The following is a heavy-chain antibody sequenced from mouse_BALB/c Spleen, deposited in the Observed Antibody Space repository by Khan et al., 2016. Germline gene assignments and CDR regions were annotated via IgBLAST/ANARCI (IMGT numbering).Heavy chain of an antibody. Sequence: QIQLVQSGPELKKPGETAKISCKASGYTFTNYGMNWVKQAPGKGLKWMGWINTNTGEPTYAEEFKGRFAFSLETSASTAYLQINNLKNEDTATYFCAEDYYGSNWFAYWGQGTLVTVSA. D-gene: IGHD1-1*01. J-gene: IGHJ3*01. CDR1: GYTFTNYG. CDR3: AEDYYGSNWFAY. V-gene: IGHV9-3*02. CDR2: INTNTGEP.